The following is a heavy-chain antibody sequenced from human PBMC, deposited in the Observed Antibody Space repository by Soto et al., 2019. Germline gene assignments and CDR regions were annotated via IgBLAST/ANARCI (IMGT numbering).Heavy chain of an antibody. Sequence: QVQLVESGGGVVQPGRSLRLSCAASGFTFSKFGMHWLRQDPGRGLEWVAGISNDGSDEYYVDSVKGRFNISRDNSKITLSLQMNSLRFEDTAVYFCAKDRRKWGDSPFEKWGQGTLVTVSS. D-gene: IGHD2-21*02. CDR3: AKDRRKWGDSPFEK. V-gene: IGHV3-30*18. CDR1: GFTFSKFG. CDR2: ISNDGSDE. J-gene: IGHJ4*02.